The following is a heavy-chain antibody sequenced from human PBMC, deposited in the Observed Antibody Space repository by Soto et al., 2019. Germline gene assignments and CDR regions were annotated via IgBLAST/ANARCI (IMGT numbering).Heavy chain of an antibody. CDR2: VNPRGGHT. D-gene: IGHD2-21*02. Sequence: QVQLMQSGAEVKKPGASVKVSCKASGDTFTDYYIHWVRQAPGQGLEWMGTVNPRGGHTTYAQHLLGRVTMTRDTSTSTLSMELTSLTSDDTAVYYCARGGLVVVVTAALDYWGQGTLVTVSS. CDR1: GDTFTDYY. CDR3: ARGGLVVVVTAALDY. V-gene: IGHV1-46*01. J-gene: IGHJ4*02.